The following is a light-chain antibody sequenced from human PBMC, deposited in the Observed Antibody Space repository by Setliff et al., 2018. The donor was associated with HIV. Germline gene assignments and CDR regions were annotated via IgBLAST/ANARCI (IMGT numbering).Light chain of an antibody. V-gene: IGLV2-14*03. J-gene: IGLJ2*01. CDR2: EVS. Sequence: QSALTQPASVSGSPGQSISISCSGSHTDTGAYNYVSWYQQHPGKVPRLIIYEVSHRPSGVSDRISGAKSGNTASLFISGLQAEDEATYYCSSYSTSNTLVLFGGGTK. CDR3: SSYSTSNTLVL. CDR1: HTDTGAYNY.